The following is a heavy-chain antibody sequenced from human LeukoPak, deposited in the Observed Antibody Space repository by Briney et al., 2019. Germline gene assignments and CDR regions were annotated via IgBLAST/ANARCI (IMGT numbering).Heavy chain of an antibody. J-gene: IGHJ5*02. CDR1: GFTFSTNS. CDR2: ITSNGGST. Sequence: GGSLRLSCSASGFTFSTNSMHWVRQAPGKGLEFVSAITSNGGSTYYADSVKGRFTISRDNSKNTLYLQMSSLRAEDTAVYYCVTVGMTSIWSYLRFDPRGQGTLVSVSS. V-gene: IGHV3-64D*08. CDR3: VTVGMTSIWSYLRFDP. D-gene: IGHD1-26*01.